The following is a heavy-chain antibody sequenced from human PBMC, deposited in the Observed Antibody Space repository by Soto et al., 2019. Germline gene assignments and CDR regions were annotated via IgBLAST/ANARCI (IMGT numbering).Heavy chain of an antibody. CDR2: IWYDGSNK. Sequence: VGSLRLSCAASGFTFSSYGMHWVRQAPGKGLEWVAVIWYDGSNKYYADSVKGRFTISRDNSKNTLYLQMNSLRAEDTAVYYCARAFSGSYYTYYYYGMDVWGQGTTVTVSS. V-gene: IGHV3-33*01. CDR1: GFTFSSYG. J-gene: IGHJ6*02. D-gene: IGHD1-26*01. CDR3: ARAFSGSYYTYYYYGMDV.